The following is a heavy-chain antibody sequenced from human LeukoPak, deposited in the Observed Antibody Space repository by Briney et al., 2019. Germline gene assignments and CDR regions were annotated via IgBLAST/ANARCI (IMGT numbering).Heavy chain of an antibody. D-gene: IGHD2-8*02. V-gene: IGHV3-23*01. CDR2: ISGGGAYT. J-gene: IGHJ4*02. CDR1: GFTFSNFA. CDR3: ATYRQVLLPFES. Sequence: GGSLRLSCAASGFTFSNFAMSWVRQAPGKGLEWVSTISGGGAYTYYADSVKGRFTISRDNSKNTLDLQMKSLRAEDTAIYYCATYRQVLLPFESWGQGTLVTVSS.